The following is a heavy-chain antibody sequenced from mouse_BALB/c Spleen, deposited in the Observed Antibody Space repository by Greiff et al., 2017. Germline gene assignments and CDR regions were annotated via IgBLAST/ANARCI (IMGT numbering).Heavy chain of an antibody. V-gene: IGHV3-6*02. CDR3: AREDYYGYVYFDY. J-gene: IGHJ2*01. D-gene: IGHD1-2*01. Sequence: VQLKESGPGLVKPSQSLSLTCSVTGYSITSGYYWNWIRQFPGNKLEWMGYISYDGSNNYNPSLKNRISITRDTSKNQFFLKLNSVTTEDTATYYCAREDYYGYVYFDYWGQGTTLTVSS. CDR2: ISYDGSN. CDR1: GYSITSGYY.